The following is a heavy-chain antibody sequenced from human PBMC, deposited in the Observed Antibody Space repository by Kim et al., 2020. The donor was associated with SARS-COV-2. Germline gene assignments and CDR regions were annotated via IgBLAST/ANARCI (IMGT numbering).Heavy chain of an antibody. CDR1: GFTFSSYA. J-gene: IGHJ4*02. CDR3: AKDSGTGFSFRLVVVPAALD. V-gene: IGHV3-23*01. D-gene: IGHD2-2*01. CDR2: ISGSGGST. Sequence: GGSLRLSCAASGFTFSSYAMSWVRQAPGKGLEWVSAISGSGGSTYYADSVKGRFTISRDNSKNTLYLQMNSLRAEDTAVYYCAKDSGTGFSFRLVVVPAALDWGQGTLVTVSS.